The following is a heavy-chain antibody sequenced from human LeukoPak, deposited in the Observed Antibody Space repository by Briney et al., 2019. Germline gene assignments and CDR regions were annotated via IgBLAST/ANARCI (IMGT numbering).Heavy chain of an antibody. J-gene: IGHJ6*02. CDR3: ARVGTYCSGGSCYSRRGMDV. CDR2: INHSGST. V-gene: IGHV4-34*01. Sequence: SETLSLTCAVYGGSFSGYYWSWIRQPPGKGLEWIGEINHSGSTNYNPSLKSRVTISVDTSKNQFSLKLSSVTAADTAVYYCARVGTYCSGGSCYSRRGMDVWGQGTTVTVSS. D-gene: IGHD2-15*01. CDR1: GGSFSGYY.